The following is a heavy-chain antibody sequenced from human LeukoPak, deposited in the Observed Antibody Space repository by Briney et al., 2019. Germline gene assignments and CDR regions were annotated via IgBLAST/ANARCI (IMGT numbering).Heavy chain of an antibody. CDR1: GFTFTSSA. V-gene: IGHV1-58*01. CDR3: ATSEGGVIPDFDY. J-gene: IGHJ4*02. CDR2: IVVGSGNT. D-gene: IGHD3-16*01. Sequence: SVKVSCKASGFTFTSSAVQWVRQARGQRLEWIGWIVVGSGNTNYAQKFQGRVTMTEDTSTDTAYMELSSLRSEDTAVYYCATSEGGVIPDFDYWGQGTLVTVSS.